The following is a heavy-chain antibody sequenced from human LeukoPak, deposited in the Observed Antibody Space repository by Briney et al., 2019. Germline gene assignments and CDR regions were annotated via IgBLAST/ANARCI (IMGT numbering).Heavy chain of an antibody. CDR1: GYTFTSYG. CDR2: ISAYNGNT. Sequence: ASVKVSCKASGYTFTSYGISWVRQAPGQGLEWMGWISAYNGNTNYAQKLQGRVTMTTDTSTSTAYMELRSLRSDDTAVYYCARDVGSGSYSCYGMDVWGQGTTVTVSS. CDR3: ARDVGSGSYSCYGMDV. D-gene: IGHD1-26*01. V-gene: IGHV1-18*01. J-gene: IGHJ6*02.